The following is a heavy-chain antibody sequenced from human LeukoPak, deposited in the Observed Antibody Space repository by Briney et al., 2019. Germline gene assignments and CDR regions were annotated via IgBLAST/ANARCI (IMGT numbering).Heavy chain of an antibody. J-gene: IGHJ3*01. CDR3: ARGGLGYCSSASCYTYAFDV. V-gene: IGHV3-20*01. D-gene: IGHD2-2*02. Sequence: GYAESVKGRFTNSRDNAKNSLHLQMNSLRAEDTALYHCARGGLGYCSSASCYTYAFDVWGPGTMVTVSS.